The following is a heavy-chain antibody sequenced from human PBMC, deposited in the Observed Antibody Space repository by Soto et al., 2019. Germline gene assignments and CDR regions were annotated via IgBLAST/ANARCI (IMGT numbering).Heavy chain of an antibody. V-gene: IGHV2-26*01. Sequence: QVTLKESGPVLVKPTETLTLTCTVSGFSLSNARTGVSWIRQPPGKALEWVAHIFSNDEKSYSTSLKSRLTISKDTSKSQVVLTMTNMDPVDTATYYCARIHYDYIWGSAFDIWGQGTMVTVSS. CDR2: IFSNDEK. CDR1: GFSLSNARTG. J-gene: IGHJ3*02. CDR3: ARIHYDYIWGSAFDI. D-gene: IGHD3-16*01.